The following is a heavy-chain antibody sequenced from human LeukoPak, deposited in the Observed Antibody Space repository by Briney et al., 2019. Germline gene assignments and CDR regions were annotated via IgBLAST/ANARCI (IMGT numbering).Heavy chain of an antibody. V-gene: IGHV3-74*01. D-gene: IGHD3-10*01. CDR2: ININGSST. CDR3: RAVWFGDGVDV. CDR1: GFTFSRYW. Sequence: GGSLRLSCAASGFTFSRYWMHWVRQAPGKGLVWVSRININGSSTIYADSVKGRFTISRDNAKNTLYLQMNSLRAEDTAVYYCRAVWFGDGVDVWGQGTTVTV. J-gene: IGHJ6*02.